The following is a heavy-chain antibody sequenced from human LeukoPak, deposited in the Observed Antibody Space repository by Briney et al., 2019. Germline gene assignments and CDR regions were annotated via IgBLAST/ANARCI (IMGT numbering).Heavy chain of an antibody. CDR2: IWYDGSNK. D-gene: IGHD3-9*01. V-gene: IGHV3-33*01. CDR3: ARDPPFDGSVHFDY. CDR1: GFTFSSYG. Sequence: PGGSLRLSCAAPGFTFSSYGMHWVRQAPGKGREWVGVIWYDGSNKYYADSVKGRFTISRDNSKNTLYLQMNSLRAEDTAVYYCARDPPFDGSVHFDYWGQGTLVTVSA. J-gene: IGHJ4*02.